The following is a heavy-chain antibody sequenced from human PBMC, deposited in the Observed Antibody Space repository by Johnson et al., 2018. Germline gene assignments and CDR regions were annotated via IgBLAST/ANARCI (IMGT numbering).Heavy chain of an antibody. Sequence: EVQLVESGGGLVQPGGSLRLSCVAYGFTLSSYDLHWVRQTTGKGLEWVSAIGTIDDTYYSDSVKGRFTISREDVKNSLYLKMNSLRDGEPAVYYCARERLARDNYFYYHMDVWGKGTTVTVSS. V-gene: IGHV3-13*01. D-gene: IGHD5-24*01. CDR2: IGTIDDT. J-gene: IGHJ6*03. CDR3: ARERLARDNYFYYHMDV. CDR1: GFTLSSYD.